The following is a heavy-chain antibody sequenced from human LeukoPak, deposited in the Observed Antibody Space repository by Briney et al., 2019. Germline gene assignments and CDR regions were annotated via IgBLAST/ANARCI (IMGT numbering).Heavy chain of an antibody. J-gene: IGHJ6*02. D-gene: IGHD5-18*01. CDR1: GFTFSSYR. V-gene: IGHV3-21*01. Sequence: GGSLRLSCAASGFTFSSYRMNCVRQAPGKGLEWVSSISSSSSYIYYADSVKGRFTISRDNAKNSLYLQMSRLRAEETAVYYCAGGVDTSVVHLGTYYYYGMDVWGQGTTVTVSS. CDR3: AGGVDTSVVHLGTYYYYGMDV. CDR2: ISSSSSYI.